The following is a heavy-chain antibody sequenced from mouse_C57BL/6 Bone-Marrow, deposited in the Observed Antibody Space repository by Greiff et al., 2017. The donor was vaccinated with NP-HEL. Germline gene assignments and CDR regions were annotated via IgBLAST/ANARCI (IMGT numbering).Heavy chain of an antibody. CDR2: IDPENGDT. J-gene: IGHJ4*01. CDR3: ATQITAVVAGGY. D-gene: IGHD1-1*01. CDR1: GFTIKDDY. V-gene: IGHV14-4*01. Sequence: EVQLQQSGAELVRPGASVKLSCTASGFTIKDDYMHWVKQRPEQGLEWIGRIDPENGDTEYASKFQGKATMTADTSSNTAYLQLSSLTSEDTAVYYCATQITAVVAGGYWGQGTSVTVSS.